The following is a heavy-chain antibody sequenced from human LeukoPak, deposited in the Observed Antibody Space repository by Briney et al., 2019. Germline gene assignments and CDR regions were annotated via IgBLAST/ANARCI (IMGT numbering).Heavy chain of an antibody. CDR2: ISYDGSNK. CDR1: GFTVSSYG. D-gene: IGHD6-19*01. CDR3: ANSPIGSSGWYDY. V-gene: IGHV3-30*18. Sequence: GRSLRLSCAASGFTVSSYGMHWVRQAPGKGLEWVAVISYDGSNKYYADSVKGRFTISRDNSKNTLYLQMNSLRAEDTAVYYCANSPIGSSGWYDYWGQGTLVTVSS. J-gene: IGHJ4*02.